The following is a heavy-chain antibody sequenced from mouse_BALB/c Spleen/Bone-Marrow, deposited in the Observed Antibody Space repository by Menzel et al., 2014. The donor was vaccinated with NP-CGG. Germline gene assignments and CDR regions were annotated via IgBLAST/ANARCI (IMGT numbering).Heavy chain of an antibody. CDR1: GYTFSRYW. J-gene: IGHJ1*01. Sequence: VQLQQSGAELIKPGASVKISCKATGYTFSRYWIEWVKQRPGHDLEWIGEIYPGSGRTNYNEKFKGKATFTADTSSNTAYMQLSSLTSEDSAVYYCARWDYWYFDVWGAGTTVTVSS. CDR3: ARWDYWYFDV. V-gene: IGHV1-9*01. D-gene: IGHD4-1*01. CDR2: IYPGSGRT.